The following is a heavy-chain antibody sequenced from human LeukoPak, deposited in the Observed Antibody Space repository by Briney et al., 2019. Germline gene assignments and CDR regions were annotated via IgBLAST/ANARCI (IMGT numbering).Heavy chain of an antibody. V-gene: IGHV3-23*01. CDR3: ARDRSWDSSTYYSEYFLH. D-gene: IGHD2-2*01. CDR1: GFTFRNYA. J-gene: IGHJ1*01. Sequence: PGGSLRLSCAASGFTFRNYAMSWVRQAPGEGLEWVSAISGSGDVTYYADPVKGRFTIYRDNAKNTLYLQMNSLRAEDTAIYYCARDRSWDSSTYYSEYFLHWGQGSLGSVSA. CDR2: ISGSGDVT.